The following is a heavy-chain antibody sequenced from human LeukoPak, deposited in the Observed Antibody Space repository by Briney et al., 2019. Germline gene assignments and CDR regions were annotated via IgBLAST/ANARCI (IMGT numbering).Heavy chain of an antibody. CDR3: ARAHYDSSGYRFDC. J-gene: IGHJ4*02. CDR1: GGSISSNY. Sequence: SETLSLTCTVSGGSISSNYWSWIRQPPGKGLEWIGYIYYSGSTNYNPSLKSRVTISVDTSKNQFSLKLSSVTAADTAVYYCARAHYDSSGYRFDCWGQGTLITVSS. V-gene: IGHV4-59*01. CDR2: IYYSGST. D-gene: IGHD3-22*01.